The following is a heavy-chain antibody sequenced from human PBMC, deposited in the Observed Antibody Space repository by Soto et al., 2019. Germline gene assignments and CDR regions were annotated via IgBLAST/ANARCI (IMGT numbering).Heavy chain of an antibody. CDR1: GFTFSRYW. V-gene: IGHV3-74*01. Sequence: GGSLRLSCAASGFTFSRYWMHWVRQAPGKGLVWVSRINFGGSDTGYADSVKGRFTISRDNAKNTLYLQMNSLRAEDTAVYYCVRDFYSSGGYWGQGTLVTVSS. D-gene: IGHD6-19*01. CDR3: VRDFYSSGGY. J-gene: IGHJ4*02. CDR2: INFGGSDT.